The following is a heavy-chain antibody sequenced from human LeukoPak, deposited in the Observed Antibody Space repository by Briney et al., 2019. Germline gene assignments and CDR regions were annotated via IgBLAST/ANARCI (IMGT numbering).Heavy chain of an antibody. D-gene: IGHD3-10*01. CDR2: ISSSSSYI. Sequence: GGSLRLSCAASGFTFSSYSMNWVRQAPGKGLEWVSSISSSSSYIYYADSVKGRFTISRDNAKNSLYLQMNSLRAEDTAVYYCARVGGRVFYYGSGSYTLWFDPWGQGTLVTVSS. V-gene: IGHV3-21*01. J-gene: IGHJ5*02. CDR1: GFTFSSYS. CDR3: ARVGGRVFYYGSGSYTLWFDP.